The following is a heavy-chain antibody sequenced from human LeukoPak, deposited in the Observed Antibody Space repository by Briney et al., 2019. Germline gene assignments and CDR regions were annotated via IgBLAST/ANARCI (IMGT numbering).Heavy chain of an antibody. Sequence: PGGSLRLSCAASGFTFSGYAMSWVRQAPGKGLEWVSAISGSGNSTYYADSVKCRFTISRDNSKTTLYLQMNSLRAEDTAVYYCAKDRRYSSGWYSGEDWGQGTLVTFSS. CDR1: GFTFSGYA. J-gene: IGHJ4*02. V-gene: IGHV3-23*01. D-gene: IGHD6-19*01. CDR3: AKDRRYSSGWYSGED. CDR2: ISGSGNST.